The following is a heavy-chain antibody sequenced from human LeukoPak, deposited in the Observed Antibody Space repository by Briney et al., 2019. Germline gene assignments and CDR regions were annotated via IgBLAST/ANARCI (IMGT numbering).Heavy chain of an antibody. J-gene: IGHJ6*02. CDR3: ARVKGAAGGYYYGMDV. V-gene: IGHV1-3*01. D-gene: IGHD6-25*01. CDR1: GYTFTSYA. CDR2: INGGNGNT. Sequence: ASVKVSCKASGYTFTSYAMHWVRQAPGQRLEWMGWINGGNGNTKYSRKFQARVTITRDTSASTAYMELSSLRSEDTAVYYCARVKGAAGGYYYGMDVWGQGTTVTVSS.